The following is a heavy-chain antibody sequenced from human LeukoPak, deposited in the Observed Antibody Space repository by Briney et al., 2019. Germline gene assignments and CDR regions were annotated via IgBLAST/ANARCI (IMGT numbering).Heavy chain of an antibody. Sequence: SETLSLTCIVSGGSISSSSDYRGWIRQPPGKGLEWIGTIYYSGSTYYNPSLKSRVTISVDTSKNQFSVKLSSVTAADTAVYYCARHGRSSGWPEYFDYWGQGTLVTVSS. V-gene: IGHV4-39*01. CDR1: GGSISSSSDY. J-gene: IGHJ4*02. D-gene: IGHD6-25*01. CDR3: ARHGRSSGWPEYFDY. CDR2: IYYSGST.